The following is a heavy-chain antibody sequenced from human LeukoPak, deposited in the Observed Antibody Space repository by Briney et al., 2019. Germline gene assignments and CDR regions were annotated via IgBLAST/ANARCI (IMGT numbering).Heavy chain of an antibody. V-gene: IGHV4-31*03. CDR2: ISFNGNT. CDR1: GGSISSGGYY. CDR3: ARVLPREGGAHAFDI. J-gene: IGHJ3*02. D-gene: IGHD2-21*01. Sequence: PSETLSLTCTVSGGSISSGGYYWGWLRQLPGKGLEWIGYISFNGNTYYNPSLKSRVTISVDTSKNQFSLKLSSVTAADTAVYYCARVLPREGGAHAFDIWGQGTMVTVSS.